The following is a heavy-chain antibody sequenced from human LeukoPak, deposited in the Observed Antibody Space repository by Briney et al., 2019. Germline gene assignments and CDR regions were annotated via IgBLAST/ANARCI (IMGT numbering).Heavy chain of an antibody. CDR2: IYYSGST. V-gene: IGHV4-39*01. D-gene: IGHD3-22*01. CDR1: GGSISSSSYC. J-gene: IGHJ1*01. Sequence: SETLSLTCTVSGGSISSSSYCWGWIRQPPGKGLEWIGSIYYSGSTYYNPSLKSRVTISVDTSKNQFSLKLSSVTAADTAVYYCASFYYDSSGYSTTEYFQHWGQGTLVTVSS. CDR3: ASFYYDSSGYSTTEYFQH.